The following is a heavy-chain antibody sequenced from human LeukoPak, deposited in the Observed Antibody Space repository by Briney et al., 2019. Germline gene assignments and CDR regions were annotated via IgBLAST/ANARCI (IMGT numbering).Heavy chain of an antibody. J-gene: IGHJ4*02. CDR2: IYSGGDT. V-gene: IGHV3-66*01. CDR1: GFTVSSKY. Sequence: GRSLRLSCAASGFTVSSKYMSWVRQAPGKGLEWVSVIYSGGDTYCADSVKGRFTISRDNSKNTLYLQMNSLRAEDTAVYYCARGDIVVVPTAVGSWDYWGQGTLVTVSS. D-gene: IGHD2-2*01. CDR3: ARGDIVVVPTAVGSWDY.